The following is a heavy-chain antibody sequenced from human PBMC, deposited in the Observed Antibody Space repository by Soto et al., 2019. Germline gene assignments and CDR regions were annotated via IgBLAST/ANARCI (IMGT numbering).Heavy chain of an antibody. CDR1: GVSLNTNGMF. V-gene: IGHV2-70*01. J-gene: IGHJ6*02. D-gene: IGHD3-10*01. CDR2: IDWDDDK. CDR3: ARLVRGVTDYYYYGRDV. Sequence: EAGPTLVKPTQTLTLARTFSGVSLNTNGMFVSWIPQPPGKAREWLALIDWDDDKYYSTSLKTRLTISKDTSKNQVVLTMTNMDPVDTATYYCARLVRGVTDYYYYGRDVWGQGTKVTVPS.